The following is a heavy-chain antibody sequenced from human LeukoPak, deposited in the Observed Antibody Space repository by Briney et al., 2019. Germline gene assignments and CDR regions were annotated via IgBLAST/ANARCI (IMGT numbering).Heavy chain of an antibody. V-gene: IGHV3-48*01. CDR3: ARALVAAAPSYMDV. J-gene: IGHJ6*03. Sequence: GGSLRLSCAASGFTFSSYSMNWVRQAPGKGLEWVSYITSSSSTIYYADSVKGRFTISRDNAKNSLYLQMNSLRAEDPAVYYCARALVAAAPSYMDVWGKGTTVTVSS. CDR1: GFTFSSYS. D-gene: IGHD6-13*01. CDR2: ITSSSSTI.